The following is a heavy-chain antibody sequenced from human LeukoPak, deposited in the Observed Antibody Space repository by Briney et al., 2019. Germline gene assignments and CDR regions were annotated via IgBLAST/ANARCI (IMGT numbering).Heavy chain of an antibody. Sequence: PSETLSLTCTVSGVSISSSNSYWGWIRQPPGKGLEWIGSIYYSGNTYYNASLKSQVSISIDTSKNQFSLRLTSVTAADTAVYYCARDVLLWFGELLEDYWGQGTLVTVSS. CDR3: ARDVLLWFGELLEDY. J-gene: IGHJ4*02. CDR1: GVSISSSNSY. V-gene: IGHV4-39*02. D-gene: IGHD3-10*01. CDR2: IYYSGNT.